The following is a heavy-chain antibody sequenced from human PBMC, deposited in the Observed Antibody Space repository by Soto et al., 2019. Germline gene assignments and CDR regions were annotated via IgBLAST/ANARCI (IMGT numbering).Heavy chain of an antibody. V-gene: IGHV3-7*01. CDR3: ARAQGRGYCSSTSCYDFDY. Sequence: GGSLRLSCAASGFTFSSYWMSWVRQAPGKGLEWVANIKQDGSEKYYVDSVKGRFTISRDNAKNSLYLQMNSLRAEDTAVYYCARAQGRGYCSSTSCYDFDYWGQGTLVTVSS. CDR2: IKQDGSEK. J-gene: IGHJ4*02. CDR1: GFTFSSYW. D-gene: IGHD2-2*03.